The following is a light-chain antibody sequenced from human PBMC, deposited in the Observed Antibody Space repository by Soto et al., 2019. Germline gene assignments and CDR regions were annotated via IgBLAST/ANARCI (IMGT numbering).Light chain of an antibody. CDR1: SGHSSYI. J-gene: IGLJ3*02. V-gene: IGLV4-60*02. Sequence: QSVLTQSSSASASLGSSVKLTCTLSSGHSSYIIAWHQQQPGKAPRYLMKLEGSGSYNKGSGVPDRFSGSSSGADRYLAISNLQFEVEADYYCETWDFNTRVFGGGTQLTVL. CDR2: LEGSGSY. CDR3: ETWDFNTRV.